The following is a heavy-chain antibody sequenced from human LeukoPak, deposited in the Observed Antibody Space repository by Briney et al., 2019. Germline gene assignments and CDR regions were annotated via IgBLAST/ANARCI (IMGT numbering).Heavy chain of an antibody. Sequence: PGRSLRLSCAASGFTFSSYAMHWVRQAPGKGLEWVAVISYDGSDKYYADSVKGRFTISRDNSKNTLYLQMNSLRAEDTAVYYCAKGIRYCSSTSCYYVHYYYGMDVWGQGTTVTASS. CDR1: GFTFSSYA. V-gene: IGHV3-30*04. CDR2: ISYDGSDK. J-gene: IGHJ6*02. CDR3: AKGIRYCSSTSCYYVHYYYGMDV. D-gene: IGHD2-2*01.